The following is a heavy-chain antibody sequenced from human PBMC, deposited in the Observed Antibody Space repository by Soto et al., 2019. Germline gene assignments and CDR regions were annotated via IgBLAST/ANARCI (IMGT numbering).Heavy chain of an antibody. Sequence: GVLRLSCVASGFTFSNYWMTWVRQAPGKGLEWVANIKPDGSEKNYADSAEGRFTISRDNLENSLYLQMNDLRAEDTAVYYCARFRDYFGCWGQGTPVTVSS. CDR1: GFTFSNYW. CDR2: IKPDGSEK. J-gene: IGHJ4*02. CDR3: ARFRDYFGC. V-gene: IGHV3-7*01. D-gene: IGHD2-21*01.